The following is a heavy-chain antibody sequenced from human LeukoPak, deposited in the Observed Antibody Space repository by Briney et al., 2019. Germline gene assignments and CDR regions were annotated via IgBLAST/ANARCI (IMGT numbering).Heavy chain of an antibody. CDR1: GFTFSSYE. D-gene: IGHD5-12*01. CDR2: ISSSGSNI. J-gene: IGHJ4*02. Sequence: HPGRSLRLSCAASGFTFSSYEMNWVRQAPGKGLEWVSYISSSGSNIYYADSVKGRFTISRDNAKNSLYLQMNSLRAEDTAVYYCARGWISDSFDYWGQGTLVTVSS. V-gene: IGHV3-48*03. CDR3: ARGWISDSFDY.